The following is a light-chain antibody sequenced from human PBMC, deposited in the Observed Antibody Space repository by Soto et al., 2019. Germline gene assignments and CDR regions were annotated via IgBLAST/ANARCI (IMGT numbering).Light chain of an antibody. CDR3: QQYGSSPSIT. V-gene: IGKV3-20*01. CDR2: GAS. CDR1: QTVSSNY. Sequence: EIILTQSPDTLSLSPGERATLSCRASQTVSSNYLAWCQQRPGQAPRLLIYGASTRATGIPARFSGIGSGTDFTLTISRLEPEDFAVYYCQQYGSSPSITFGQGTRLEIK. J-gene: IGKJ5*01.